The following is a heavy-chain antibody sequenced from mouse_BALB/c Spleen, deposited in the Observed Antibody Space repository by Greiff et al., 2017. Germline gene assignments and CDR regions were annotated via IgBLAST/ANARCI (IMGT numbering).Heavy chain of an antibody. CDR3: ARQVGSRYDYDGYFDV. CDR2: ISSGGSYT. D-gene: IGHD2-4*01. Sequence: EVQLVESGGDLVKPGGSLKLSCAASGFTFSSYGMSWVRQTPDKRLEWVATISSGGSYTYYPDSVKGRFTISRDNAKNTLYLQISSLKSEDTAMYYCARQVGSRYDYDGYFDVWGAGTTVTVSS. V-gene: IGHV5-6*01. CDR1: GFTFSSYG. J-gene: IGHJ1*01.